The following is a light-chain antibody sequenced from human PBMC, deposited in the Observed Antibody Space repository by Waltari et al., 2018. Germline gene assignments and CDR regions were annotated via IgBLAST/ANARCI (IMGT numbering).Light chain of an antibody. CDR2: AAS. J-gene: IGKJ1*01. V-gene: IGKV3-20*01. CDR3: QNHERLPAV. CDR1: QSISRY. Sequence: IVLPQSPGPLSLSPGERATLSCRASQSISRYLAWYQQKPGQAPRLLIYAASSRATGIPDRFSGSGSGTDFSLTISRLEPEDFAVYFCQNHERLPAVFGQGTKVEIK.